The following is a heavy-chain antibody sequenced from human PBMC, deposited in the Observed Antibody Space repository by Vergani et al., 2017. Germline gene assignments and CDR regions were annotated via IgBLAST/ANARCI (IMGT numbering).Heavy chain of an antibody. CDR3: SRVDTQVPATSHFYYIDV. CDR2: IFYSGTT. D-gene: IGHD6-25*01. CDR1: GGSISSGDHC. Sequence: QVQLQESGPGVVKPSQTLSLTCAVSGGSISSGDHCWTWIRQRPGKGLEWIGYIFYSGTTYDNPSLRSRLTISVDTSQNQFSLKVRSVTAADTAVYYCSRVDTQVPATSHFYYIDVWGKGTTVVVSS. J-gene: IGHJ6*03. V-gene: IGHV4-31*11.